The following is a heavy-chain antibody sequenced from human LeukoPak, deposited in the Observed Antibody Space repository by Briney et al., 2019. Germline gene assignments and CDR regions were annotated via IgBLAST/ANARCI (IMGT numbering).Heavy chain of an antibody. D-gene: IGHD5-12*01. CDR2: ISYDGSNK. Sequence: TGRSLRLSCAASGFTFSNYAMHWVRQAPGKGLEWVAVISYDGSNKFHADSVKGRFTISRDNSKNTLHLQMNSLRAEDTAVYYCARSLATSCYYMDVWGKGTTVTVSS. CDR3: ARSLATSCYYMDV. J-gene: IGHJ6*03. V-gene: IGHV3-30*04. CDR1: GFTFSNYA.